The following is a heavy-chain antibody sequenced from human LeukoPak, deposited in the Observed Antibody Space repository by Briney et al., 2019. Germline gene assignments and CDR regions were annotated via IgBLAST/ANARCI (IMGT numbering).Heavy chain of an antibody. Sequence: PSETLSLTCAVYGGSFSGYYWSWIRQPPGKGLEWMGEINHSGSTNYNPSLKSRVTISVDTSKNQFSLKLSSVTAADTAVYYCARGRSDYIWGSNRGAFDIWGQGTMVTVSS. J-gene: IGHJ3*02. CDR1: GGSFSGYY. CDR2: INHSGST. D-gene: IGHD3-16*01. V-gene: IGHV4-34*01. CDR3: ARGRSDYIWGSNRGAFDI.